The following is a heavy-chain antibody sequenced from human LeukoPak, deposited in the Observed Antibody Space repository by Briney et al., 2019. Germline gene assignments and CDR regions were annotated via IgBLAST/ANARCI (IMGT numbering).Heavy chain of an antibody. CDR2: INHSGST. CDR1: GGSFSGYY. J-gene: IGHJ4*02. CDR3: ARGLLCSGGSCYKAIDY. V-gene: IGHV4-34*01. D-gene: IGHD2-15*01. Sequence: SETLSLTCAVYGGSFSGYYWSGIRQPPGKGLEGIGEINHSGSTNYNPSLKSRVTISVDTSKNQFSLKLSSVTAADTAVYYCARGLLCSGGSCYKAIDYWGQGTLVTVSS.